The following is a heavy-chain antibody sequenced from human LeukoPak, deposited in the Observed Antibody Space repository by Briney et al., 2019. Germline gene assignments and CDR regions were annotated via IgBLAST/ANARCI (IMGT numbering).Heavy chain of an antibody. CDR3: ARLLYYYDSSGLDY. D-gene: IGHD3-22*01. CDR1: GGSISSSSYY. J-gene: IGHJ4*02. V-gene: IGHV4-39*01. CDR2: IYYSGST. Sequence: SETLSLTCTVSGGSISSSSYYWGWIRQPPGKGLEWIGSIYYSGSTYYNPSLKSRVTISVDTSKNQFSLKLSSVTAADTAVYYCARLLYYYDSSGLDYWGQRTLVTVSS.